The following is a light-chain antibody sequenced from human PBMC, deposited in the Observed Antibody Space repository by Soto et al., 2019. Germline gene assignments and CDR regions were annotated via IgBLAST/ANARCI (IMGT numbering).Light chain of an antibody. CDR2: SDT. CDR1: DIGSKG. Sequence: SYELTQPPSVSVAPGKTASISCGGNDIGSKGVHWYQQKPGQAHVLVIYSDTDLPRVIPERFSGSNSANLATLTISRVEAGDEADDYCQVWDSGSSHVVFGGGTKLTVL. V-gene: IGLV3-21*01. CDR3: QVWDSGSSHVV. J-gene: IGLJ2*01.